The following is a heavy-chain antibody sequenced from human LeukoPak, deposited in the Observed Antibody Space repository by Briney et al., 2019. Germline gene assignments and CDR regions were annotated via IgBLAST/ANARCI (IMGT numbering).Heavy chain of an antibody. CDR1: GGSISSGGYY. Sequence: PSETLSLTCTVSGGSISSGGYYWSWIRQHPGKGLEWIGYIYYSGSTYYNPSLKSRVTISVDTSKNQFSLKLSSVTAADTAVYYCARAAVTQDSYYYDSSGYYTTFDYWGQGTLVTVSS. J-gene: IGHJ4*02. V-gene: IGHV4-31*03. CDR3: ARAAVTQDSYYYDSSGYYTTFDY. D-gene: IGHD3-22*01. CDR2: IYYSGST.